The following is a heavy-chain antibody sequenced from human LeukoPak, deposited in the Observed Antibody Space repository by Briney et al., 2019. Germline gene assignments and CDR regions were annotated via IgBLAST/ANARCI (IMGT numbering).Heavy chain of an antibody. CDR1: GFTFSSYW. Sequence: GGSLRLSCAASGFTFSSYWMHWVRQAPGKGLVWVSRINSDGSSTSYADSVKGRFTISRDNAKNTLYLQMNSLRAEDTAVYYCAKDAAYYYYMDVWGKGTTVTVSS. CDR3: AKDAAYYYYMDV. J-gene: IGHJ6*03. V-gene: IGHV3-74*01. CDR2: INSDGSST. D-gene: IGHD2-15*01.